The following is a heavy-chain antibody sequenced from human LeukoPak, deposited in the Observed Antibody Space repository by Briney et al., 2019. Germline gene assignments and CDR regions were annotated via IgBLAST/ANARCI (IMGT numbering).Heavy chain of an antibody. D-gene: IGHD1-26*01. CDR2: INPSVGTT. J-gene: IGHJ5*02. V-gene: IGHV1-46*01. CDR1: GYTFTTYY. CDR3: AGDHSGSQYWFDP. Sequence: ASVKVSCKASGYTFTTYYVHWVRQAPGQGLEWMGVINPSVGTTSYAQKFQGRVTVTRDTSTSTVYMELSSLRSEDTAVYYCAGDHSGSQYWFDPWGQGTLVTVSS.